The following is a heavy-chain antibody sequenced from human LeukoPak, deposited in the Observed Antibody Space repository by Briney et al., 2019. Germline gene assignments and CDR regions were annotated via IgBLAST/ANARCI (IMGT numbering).Heavy chain of an antibody. D-gene: IGHD3-9*01. J-gene: IGHJ6*04. CDR3: ARQGYYDILTGPQDYGMDV. V-gene: IGHV3-33*01. CDR1: GITFSCHC. CDR2: IWDDGSNK. Sequence: GSLRLSCATSGITFSCHCMHWVRQAPGKGLEWVAGIWDDGSNKYYADSVKGRFTISRDNSKNTLYLQMNSLRAEDTAVYYCARQGYYDILTGPQDYGMDVWGKGTTVTVSS.